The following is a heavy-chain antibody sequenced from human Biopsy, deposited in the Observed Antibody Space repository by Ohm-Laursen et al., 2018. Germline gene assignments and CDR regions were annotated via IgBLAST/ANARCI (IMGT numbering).Heavy chain of an antibody. V-gene: IGHV3-11*01. CDR1: GFTFTDYD. CDR3: ARNVRLEMTDHSGVTTYSRYFAMDA. CDR2: ISPSSTTI. J-gene: IGHJ6*02. D-gene: IGHD1-1*01. Sequence: GSLRLSCAASGFTFTDYDISWVRHVPGQGLEWLALISPSSTTIYYADSVRGRFFTSRDDAKNSVSLEMSSLRADDTALYFCARNVRLEMTDHSGVTTYSRYFAMDAWGRGTTVTVSS.